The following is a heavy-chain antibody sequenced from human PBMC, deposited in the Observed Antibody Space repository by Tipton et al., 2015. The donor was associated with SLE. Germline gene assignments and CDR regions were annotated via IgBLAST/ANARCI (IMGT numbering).Heavy chain of an antibody. D-gene: IGHD3-22*01. CDR2: INANNGKT. CDR1: GYTYTRYG. CDR3: VRVSGRGPTYDNSGPDY. V-gene: IGHV1-18*01. J-gene: IGHJ4*02. Sequence: QVQLVQSGPEVKRPGASVKVSCKATGYTYTRYGITWVRQAPGQGLEWMGWINANNGKTSFAQRLQGRVTLTTDTSTSTAYVELRSLRSDDTGVYYCVRVSGRGPTYDNSGPDYWGQGTLVTVSS.